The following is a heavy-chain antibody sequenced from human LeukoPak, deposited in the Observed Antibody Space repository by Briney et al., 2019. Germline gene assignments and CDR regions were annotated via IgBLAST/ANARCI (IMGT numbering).Heavy chain of an antibody. V-gene: IGHV4-59*01. J-gene: IGHJ4*02. CDR3: ARHPFSTPFDY. D-gene: IGHD2/OR15-2a*01. CDR1: GGSISSYY. Sequence: SETLSLTCTVSGGSISSYYWSWIRQPPGKGLEWIGYIYYSGSTNYNPSLKSRVTISVDTSKNQFSLKLSSVTAADTAVYYCARHPFSTPFDYWGRGTLATVSS. CDR2: IYYSGST.